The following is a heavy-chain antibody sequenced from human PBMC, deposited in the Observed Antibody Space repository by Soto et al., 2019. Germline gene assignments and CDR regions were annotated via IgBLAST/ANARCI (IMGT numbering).Heavy chain of an antibody. V-gene: IGHV3-30-3*01. CDR3: ARDRFASSWSYFDY. CDR2: ISDDGSNK. Sequence: SGFKFSSYALHWVRQAPGKGLEWVAVISDDGSNKYYADSVKGRFTISRDNSKNTLYLQMNSLRAEDTAVYYCARDRFASSWSYFDYWGQGTPVTVSS. D-gene: IGHD6-13*01. J-gene: IGHJ4*02. CDR1: GFKFSSYA.